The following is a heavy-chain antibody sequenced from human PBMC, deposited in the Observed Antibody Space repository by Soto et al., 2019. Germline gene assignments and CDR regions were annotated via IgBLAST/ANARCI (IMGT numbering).Heavy chain of an antibody. D-gene: IGHD3-3*01. J-gene: IGHJ5*02. CDR1: GFTFSSYW. Sequence: GGSLRLSCAASGFTFSSYWMSWVRQAPGKGLEWVANIKQDGSEKYYVDSVKGRFTISRDNAKNSLYLQMNSLRAEDTAVYYCARDSRVEWLSPWWFDPWGQGTLVSVSS. V-gene: IGHV3-7*01. CDR2: IKQDGSEK. CDR3: ARDSRVEWLSPWWFDP.